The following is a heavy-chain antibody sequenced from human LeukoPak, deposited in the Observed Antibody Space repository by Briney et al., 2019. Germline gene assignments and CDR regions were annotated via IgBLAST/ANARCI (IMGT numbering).Heavy chain of an antibody. CDR1: GFTYRSYS. CDR3: ARDPGWLWYYFDY. CDR2: ISSTSTYI. V-gene: IGHV3-21*01. D-gene: IGHD5-12*01. J-gene: IGHJ4*02. Sequence: GGSLRLSCAASGFTYRSYSMNWVRQAPGKGLEWVSAISSTSTYIFYADSVKGRFTISRDNAKNSLYLQMNSLRAEDTAVYYCARDPGWLWYYFDYWGQGTLVTVSS.